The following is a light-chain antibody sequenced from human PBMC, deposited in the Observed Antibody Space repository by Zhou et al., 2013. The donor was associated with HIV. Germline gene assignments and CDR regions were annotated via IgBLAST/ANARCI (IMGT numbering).Light chain of an antibody. J-gene: IGKJ2*01. CDR1: QSVSSSY. V-gene: IGKV3-11*01. Sequence: EIVLTQSPATLSLSPGERATLSCGASQSVSSSYLAWYQQKPGQAPRLLIYDSSNRATGIPARFSGSGSGTDFTLTISSLEPEDFAVYYCQQRSNWPPRYTFGQGTKLEIK. CDR2: DSS. CDR3: QQRSNWPPRYT.